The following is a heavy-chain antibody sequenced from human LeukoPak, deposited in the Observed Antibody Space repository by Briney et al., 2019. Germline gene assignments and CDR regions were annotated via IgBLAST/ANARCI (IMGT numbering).Heavy chain of an antibody. D-gene: IGHD3-9*01. CDR1: GFTFSSYA. V-gene: IGHV3-23*01. CDR3: AKASTLTGYPTNFDY. J-gene: IGHJ4*02. Sequence: GGSLRLSCAASGFTFSSYAMTWVRQAPGKGLEWVSTITDSVSGGSTYYADSVKGRFTISRDNSKNTLYLQMSSLRAEDTAVYFCAKASTLTGYPTNFDYWGQGTLVTVSS. CDR2: ITDSVSGGST.